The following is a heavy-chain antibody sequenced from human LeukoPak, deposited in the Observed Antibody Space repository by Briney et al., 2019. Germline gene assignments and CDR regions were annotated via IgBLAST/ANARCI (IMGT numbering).Heavy chain of an antibody. CDR2: IYSGGST. CDR3: ATQPYGDYEE. D-gene: IGHD4-17*01. V-gene: IGHV3-53*01. J-gene: IGHJ4*02. CDR1: GLSFSNAW. Sequence: GGSLRLSCAASGLSFSNAWMSWVRQAPGKGLEWVSVIYSGGSTYYADSVKGRFTISRDNSKNTLYLQMNSLRAEDTAVYYCATQPYGDYEEWGQGTLVTVSS.